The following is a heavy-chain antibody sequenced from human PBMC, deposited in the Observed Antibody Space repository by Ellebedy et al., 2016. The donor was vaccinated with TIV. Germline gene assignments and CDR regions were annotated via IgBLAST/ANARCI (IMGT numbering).Heavy chain of an antibody. CDR1: GFTVSSNY. D-gene: IGHD3-16*01. Sequence: PGGSLRLSCAASGFTVSSNYMSWVRQAPGKGLEWVSVFYSGGSTYYADSVKGRFTISRDNSKNTLYLQMNSLRAEDTAVYYCTKRAEGWGFFDYWGQGILVTVSS. V-gene: IGHV3-66*01. J-gene: IGHJ4*02. CDR3: TKRAEGWGFFDY. CDR2: FYSGGST.